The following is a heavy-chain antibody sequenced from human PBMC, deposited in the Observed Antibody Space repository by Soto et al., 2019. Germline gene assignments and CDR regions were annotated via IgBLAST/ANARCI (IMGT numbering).Heavy chain of an antibody. V-gene: IGHV3-30*03. D-gene: IGHD1-1*01. J-gene: IGHJ4*02. CDR1: GFAFSRYV. CDR3: ARETPGWNPYDV. CDR2: ISYDGSNK. Sequence: GGSLRLSCAASGFAFSRYVMHWVRQAPGKGLEWVALISYDGSNKQYGDSVKGRFTISRDNSKNTLYLQVNSLRAEDTAVYYCARETPGWNPYDVWGQGTQVTVSS.